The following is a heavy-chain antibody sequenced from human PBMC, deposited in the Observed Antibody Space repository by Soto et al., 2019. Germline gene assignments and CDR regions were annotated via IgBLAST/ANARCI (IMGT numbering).Heavy chain of an antibody. D-gene: IGHD1-20*01. CDR1: GGNIRNSSYC. CDR3: ARQPDYINCNHARVRFFAY. Sequence: SATLSLTCAVVGGNIRNSSYCWGWISPPPGKGLEWVGSIYYSGSTYYNPSLKSRVTISVDTSKNQFSLKLSSVTAADTAVYYCARQPDYINCNHARVRFFAYWVQGTQVTVSS. J-gene: IGHJ4*02. V-gene: IGHV4-39*01. CDR2: IYYSGST.